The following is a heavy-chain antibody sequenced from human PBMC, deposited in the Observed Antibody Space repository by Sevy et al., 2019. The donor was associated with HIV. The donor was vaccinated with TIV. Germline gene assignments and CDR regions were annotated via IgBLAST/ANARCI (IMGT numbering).Heavy chain of an antibody. CDR3: ARDGGYSYYGMDL. CDR2: INSGSTII. Sequence: GGSLRLSCVASGFTFSSYNLNWVRQAPGKGLEWISFINSGSTIISHADSVKGRFTISRDSVKKSVYLQMNSLRVEDAAVYYCARDGGYSYYGMDLWGQGTPVTVSS. V-gene: IGHV3-48*01. J-gene: IGHJ6*02. D-gene: IGHD2-2*03. CDR1: GFTFSSYN.